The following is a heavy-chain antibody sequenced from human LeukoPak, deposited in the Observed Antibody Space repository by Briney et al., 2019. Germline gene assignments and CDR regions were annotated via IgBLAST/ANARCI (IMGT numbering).Heavy chain of an antibody. Sequence: QAGGSLRLSCAASGFTFTIYAMSWVRQAPGKGLEWVSYISSSGSTIYYADSVKGRFTISRDNAKNSLYLQMNSLRAEDTAVYYCARVLRLRFLDRWYYFDYWGQGTLVTVSS. J-gene: IGHJ4*02. CDR3: ARVLRLRFLDRWYYFDY. D-gene: IGHD3-3*01. V-gene: IGHV3-48*04. CDR1: GFTFTIYA. CDR2: ISSSGSTI.